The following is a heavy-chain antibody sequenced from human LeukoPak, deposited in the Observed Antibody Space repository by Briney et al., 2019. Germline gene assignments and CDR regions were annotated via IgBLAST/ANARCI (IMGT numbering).Heavy chain of an antibody. V-gene: IGHV4-34*01. J-gene: IGHJ4*02. CDR2: INHSGST. CDR1: GGSFSGYY. D-gene: IGHD3-22*01. CDR3: ARVSLIADY. Sequence: PSETLSLTCAVYGGSFSGYYWSWIRQPPGKGLEWIGEINHSGSTNYNPSLRSRVTISVDTSKNQFSLKLSSVTAADTAVYYCARVSLIADYWGQGTLVTVSS.